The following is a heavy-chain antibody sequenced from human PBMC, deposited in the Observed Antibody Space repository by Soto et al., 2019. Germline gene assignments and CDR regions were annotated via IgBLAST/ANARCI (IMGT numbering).Heavy chain of an antibody. V-gene: IGHV4-31*03. J-gene: IGHJ5*02. CDR2: TYYTGTT. CDR3: SRLGGYYPELDT. Sequence: PSETLSLTCTVSGGSISSGGYYWNWIRKQPGKDLKWIGYTYYTGTTRYNPSLNSRVTILVDTSKNQFSLKLSSVSFAGTAVSYCSRLGGYYPELDTWGQGALVTVSS. D-gene: IGHD3-22*01. CDR1: GGSISSGGYY.